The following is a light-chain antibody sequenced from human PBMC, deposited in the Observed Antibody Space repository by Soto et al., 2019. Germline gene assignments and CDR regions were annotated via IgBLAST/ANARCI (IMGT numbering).Light chain of an antibody. CDR2: EVS. CDR1: SSDIGACNS. J-gene: IGLJ1*01. CDR3: SSRTTSNPYV. Sequence: QSALTQPASVSGSPGQSITISCTGTSSDIGACNSVSWYQQHPGKAPKLMIYEVSNRPSGVSNRFSASKSGNTASLTISGLQAEDEADYYCSSRTTSNPYVFGTGTKVTVL. V-gene: IGLV2-14*01.